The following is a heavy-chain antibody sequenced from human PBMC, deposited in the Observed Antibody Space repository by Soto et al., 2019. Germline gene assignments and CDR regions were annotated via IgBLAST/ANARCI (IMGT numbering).Heavy chain of an antibody. Sequence: GESLKISCAASGFTFSSYAMSWVRQAPGKGLEWVSAISGSGGSTYYADSVKGRFTISRDNSKNTLYLQMNSLRAEDTAVYYCAKDGRYCSSTSCYRYYYMDVWGKGTTVTVSS. CDR1: GFTFSSYA. D-gene: IGHD2-2*01. J-gene: IGHJ6*03. CDR2: ISGSGGST. V-gene: IGHV3-23*01. CDR3: AKDGRYCSSTSCYRYYYMDV.